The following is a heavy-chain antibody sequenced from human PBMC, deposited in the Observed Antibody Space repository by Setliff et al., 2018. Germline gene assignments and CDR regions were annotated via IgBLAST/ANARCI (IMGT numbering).Heavy chain of an antibody. Sequence: PGGSLRLSCAASRFTFNTYCMTWVRQAPGKGLEWVANINQDGSDKYYADSVKGRFTISRDNSKNTLYLQMNSLRAEDTAVYYCAKNPSRVYATRFDYWGQGTLVTVSS. D-gene: IGHD2-8*01. CDR2: INQDGSDK. CDR3: AKNPSRVYATRFDY. V-gene: IGHV3-7*03. CDR1: RFTFNTYC. J-gene: IGHJ4*02.